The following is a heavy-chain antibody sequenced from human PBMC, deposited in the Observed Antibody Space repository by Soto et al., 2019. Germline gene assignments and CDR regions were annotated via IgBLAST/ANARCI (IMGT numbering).Heavy chain of an antibody. CDR2: ISGGGGSTI. Sequence: GSLRLSCAASGFTFSDYYMSWIRQAPGKGLEWVSYISGGGGSTIQYGDSVKGRFTISRDNAKNSLYLQMNSLRAEDTAVYFCARLRGYYDSSGFDHWGQGTLVTVSS. D-gene: IGHD3-22*01. V-gene: IGHV3-11*01. CDR1: GFTFSDYY. CDR3: ARLRGYYDSSGFDH. J-gene: IGHJ4*02.